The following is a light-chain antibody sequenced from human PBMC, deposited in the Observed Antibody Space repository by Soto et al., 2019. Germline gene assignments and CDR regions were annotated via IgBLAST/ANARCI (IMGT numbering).Light chain of an antibody. CDR1: QSVSSNY. CDR3: QQYGSSPRT. Sequence: EIVMTQSPATLSLSPGQRATFSCRASQSVSSNYLAWYQQKPGQAPRLLIYGAFKRATGIPDRFSGSGSGTDFTLTISRMEPEDFAVYCCQQYGSSPRTFGQGTTGDIK. V-gene: IGKV3-20*01. J-gene: IGKJ1*01. CDR2: GAF.